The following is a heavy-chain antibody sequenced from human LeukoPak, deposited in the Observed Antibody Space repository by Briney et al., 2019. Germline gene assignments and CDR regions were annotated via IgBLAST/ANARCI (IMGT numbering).Heavy chain of an antibody. D-gene: IGHD3-10*01. CDR3: AKVGLQWFGELSWDFDY. Sequence: PGGSLRLSCAASGFTFSSYAMSWVRQAPGKGLEWVSAISGSGGSTYYADSVKGRFTISRDNSKNTLYLQMNSLRAEDTAVYYCAKVGLQWFGELSWDFDYWGQGTLVTVSS. J-gene: IGHJ4*02. CDR1: GFTFSSYA. CDR2: ISGSGGST. V-gene: IGHV3-23*01.